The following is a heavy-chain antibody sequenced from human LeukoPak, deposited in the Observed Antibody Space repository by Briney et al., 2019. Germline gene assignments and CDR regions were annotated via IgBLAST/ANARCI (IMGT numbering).Heavy chain of an antibody. D-gene: IGHD5-18*01. CDR1: GFTFNGYN. J-gene: IGHJ4*02. CDR2: FSGSGGST. CDR3: ARDLSGGGYSYGFDY. Sequence: GGSLRLSCAASGFTFNGYNMNWVRQAPGKGLEWVSAFSGSGGSTYYAGSVKGRFTISRDNAKNSLYLQMNSLRAEDTAVYYCARDLSGGGYSYGFDYWGQGTLVTVSS. V-gene: IGHV3-21*01.